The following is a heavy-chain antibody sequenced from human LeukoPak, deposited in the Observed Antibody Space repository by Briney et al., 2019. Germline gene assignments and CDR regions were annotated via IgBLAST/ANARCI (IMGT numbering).Heavy chain of an antibody. CDR2: IYYSGST. D-gene: IGHD6-6*01. J-gene: IGHJ4*02. Sequence: SETVSLTCTVSGGSISSYYWSWIRQPPGKGLEWIGYIYYSGSTNYNPSLKSRVTISVDTSKNQFSLKLSSVTAADTAVYYCARGRIAAPAYYFDYWGQGTLVTVSS. CDR1: GGSISSYY. V-gene: IGHV4-59*01. CDR3: ARGRIAAPAYYFDY.